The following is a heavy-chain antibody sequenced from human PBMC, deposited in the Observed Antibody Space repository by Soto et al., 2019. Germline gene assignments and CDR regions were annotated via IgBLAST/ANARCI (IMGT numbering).Heavy chain of an antibody. J-gene: IGHJ4*02. Sequence: QVQLQQWGAGLLKPSETLSLTCAVYGGSFSGYYWSWIRQPPGKGLEWIGEINHSGSTNYNPSLKSRVTISIDTSKNQFSLKLSSVTAADTAVYYCARGGTSGGYYFFYFDYWGQGTLVTVSS. CDR3: ARGGTSGGYYFFYFDY. CDR1: GGSFSGYY. CDR2: INHSGST. D-gene: IGHD3-22*01. V-gene: IGHV4-34*01.